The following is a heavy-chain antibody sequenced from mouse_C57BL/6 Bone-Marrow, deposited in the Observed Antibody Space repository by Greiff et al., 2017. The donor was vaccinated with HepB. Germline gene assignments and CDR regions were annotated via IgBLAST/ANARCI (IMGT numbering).Heavy chain of an antibody. Sequence: QVQLQQPGAELVKPGASVKVSCKASGYTFTSYWMHWVKQRPGQGLEWIGRIHPSDSDTNYNQKFKGKATLTVDKSSSTAYMPLSSLTSEDSAVYYCAISRTQTALDYWGQGTTLTVSS. J-gene: IGHJ2*01. D-gene: IGHD3-2*01. CDR2: IHPSDSDT. CDR3: AISRTQTALDY. CDR1: GYTFTSYW. V-gene: IGHV1-74*01.